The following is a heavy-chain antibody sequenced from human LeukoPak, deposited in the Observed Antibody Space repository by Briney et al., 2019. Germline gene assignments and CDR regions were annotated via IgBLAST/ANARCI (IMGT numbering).Heavy chain of an antibody. CDR3: ARGLSRGYSGYDPSYYFDY. CDR2: IKQDGSEK. D-gene: IGHD5-12*01. Sequence: GGSLRLSCAASGFTFSSYWMSWVRQAPGKGLEWVSNIKQDGSEKYYVDSVKGRFTISRDNAKNSLYLQMNSLRAEDTAVYYCARGLSRGYSGYDPSYYFDYWGQGTLVTVSS. CDR1: GFTFSSYW. J-gene: IGHJ4*02. V-gene: IGHV3-7*01.